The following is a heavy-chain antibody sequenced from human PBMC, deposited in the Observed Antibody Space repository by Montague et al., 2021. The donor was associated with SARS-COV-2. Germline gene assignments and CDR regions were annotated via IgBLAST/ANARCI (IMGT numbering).Heavy chain of an antibody. CDR3: ASGRMVPYSSSWTTLYYYYGMDV. V-gene: IGHV6-1*01. CDR2: PYYRSKWYN. Sequence: CAISGDSVVSIRGGWDWHTHEPPSGLEFLCRPYYRSKWYNDYAVXLTXRITINPDTSKNQFSLQLNSVTPEDTAVYYCASGRMVPYSSSWTTLYYYYGMDVWGQGTTVTVSS. D-gene: IGHD6-13*01. CDR1: GDSVVSIRGG. J-gene: IGHJ6*02.